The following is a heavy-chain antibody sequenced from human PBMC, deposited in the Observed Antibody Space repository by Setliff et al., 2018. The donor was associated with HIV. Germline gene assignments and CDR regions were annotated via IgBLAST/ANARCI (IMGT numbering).Heavy chain of an antibody. Sequence: PGGSLRLSCVPSGFTFSNYWMHWVRQVPGKGLVWVSRIDTDGNNIDYADSVKGRFTMSRDNALDTLYLQMNSLRDEDTAVYYCVRGSYSWPGVDYWGQGTLVTVSS. D-gene: IGHD2-15*01. V-gene: IGHV3-74*01. CDR3: VRGSYSWPGVDY. J-gene: IGHJ4*02. CDR2: IDTDGNNI. CDR1: GFTFSNYW.